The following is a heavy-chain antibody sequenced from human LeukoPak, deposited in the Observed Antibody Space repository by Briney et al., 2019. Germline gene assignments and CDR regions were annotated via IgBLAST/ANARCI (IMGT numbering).Heavy chain of an antibody. V-gene: IGHV4-59*01. D-gene: IGHD3-16*01. CDR3: ARDHRGEFLDY. CDR2: IYYSGST. CDR1: GGSISSYY. Sequence: PSETLSLTCTVSGGSISSYYWSWIRQPPGKGLEWIGYIYYSGSTNYNPSLKSRVTISVDTSKNQFSLKLSSVTAADTAVYYCARDHRGEFLDYWGQGTLVTVSS. J-gene: IGHJ4*02.